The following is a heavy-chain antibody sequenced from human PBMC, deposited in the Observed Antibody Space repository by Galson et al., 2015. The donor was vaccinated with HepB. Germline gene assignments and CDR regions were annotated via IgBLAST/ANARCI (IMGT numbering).Heavy chain of an antibody. V-gene: IGHV4-34*01. Sequence: TLSLTCAVYGGSFSGYYWSWLRQPPGKGLEWIGEINHSGSTNYNPSLKSRVTISVDTSKNQFSLKLSSVTAADTAVYYCAREDKLRFLPFDYWGQGTLVTVSS. CDR2: INHSGST. CDR1: GGSFSGYY. J-gene: IGHJ4*02. D-gene: IGHD3-3*01. CDR3: AREDKLRFLPFDY.